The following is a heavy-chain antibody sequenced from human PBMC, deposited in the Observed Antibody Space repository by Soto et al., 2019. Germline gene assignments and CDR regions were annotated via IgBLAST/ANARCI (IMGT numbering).Heavy chain of an antibody. CDR1: GFTFSSYW. Sequence: GGSLRLSCAASGFTFSSYWMHWVRQAPGKGLVWVSRINSDGSSTSYADSVKGRFTISRDNAENTLYLQMNSLRAEDTAVYYCGVVVAATAPFDYWGQGTLVTVSS. CDR3: GVVVAATAPFDY. J-gene: IGHJ4*02. CDR2: INSDGSST. V-gene: IGHV3-74*01. D-gene: IGHD2-15*01.